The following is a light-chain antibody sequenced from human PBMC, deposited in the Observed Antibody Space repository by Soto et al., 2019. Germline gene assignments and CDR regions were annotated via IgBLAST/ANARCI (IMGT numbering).Light chain of an antibody. V-gene: IGKV3-15*01. CDR1: QSVSSN. CDR2: GAS. Sequence: EVVMTQSPATVSVSPGERAPLSCRASQSVSSNLAWYQQKPGQAPRLLIYGASTRATGTPARFSGSGSGTEFALTMSSLQSEDFAVYYCQQYNSWPPYTCGEGTKLEI. CDR3: QQYNSWPPYT. J-gene: IGKJ2*01.